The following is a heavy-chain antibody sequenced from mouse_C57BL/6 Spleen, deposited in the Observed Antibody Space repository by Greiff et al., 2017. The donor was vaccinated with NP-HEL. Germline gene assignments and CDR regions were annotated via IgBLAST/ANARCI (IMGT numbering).Heavy chain of an antibody. D-gene: IGHD4-1*01. CDR1: GYTFTSYW. Sequence: VQLQQPGAELVRPGSSVKLSCKASGYTFTSYWMHWVKQRPIQGLEWIGNIDPSDSETHYNQKFKDKATLTVDKSSSTAYMQLSSLTSEDSAVYYCARRDDWDYFDYWGQGTTLTVSS. CDR2: IDPSDSET. CDR3: ARRDDWDYFDY. J-gene: IGHJ2*01. V-gene: IGHV1-52*01.